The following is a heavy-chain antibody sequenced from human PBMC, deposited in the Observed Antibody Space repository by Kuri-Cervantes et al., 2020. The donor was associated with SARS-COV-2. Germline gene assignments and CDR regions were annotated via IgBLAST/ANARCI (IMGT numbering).Heavy chain of an antibody. Sequence: SETLSLTCAVSGYSISSGYYWGWIRQPPGKGLEWIGSIYHSGSTYYNPSLKSRVTISVDTSRKQFSLKLSSVTAADTAVYYCARVYNWNYFYLDYWGRGTLVTVSS. CDR3: ARVYNWNYFYLDY. CDR1: GYSISSGYY. CDR2: IYHSGST. V-gene: IGHV4-38-2*01. J-gene: IGHJ4*02. D-gene: IGHD1-7*01.